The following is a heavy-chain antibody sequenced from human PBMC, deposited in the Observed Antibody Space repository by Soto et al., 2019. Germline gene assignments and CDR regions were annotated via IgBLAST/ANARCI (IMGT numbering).Heavy chain of an antibody. V-gene: IGHV1-8*01. CDR1: GYSFTNND. Sequence: ASVKVSCKASGYSFTNNDVTGVRQATGQGLEWMGGMKPGSGATGYAQKVQGRVTMTRDISIATSYMELSSLRSDDTAIYSCARMATFGSLNWFDPWCQGTLVTVSS. CDR2: MKPGSGAT. CDR3: ARMATFGSLNWFDP. J-gene: IGHJ5*02. D-gene: IGHD3-16*01.